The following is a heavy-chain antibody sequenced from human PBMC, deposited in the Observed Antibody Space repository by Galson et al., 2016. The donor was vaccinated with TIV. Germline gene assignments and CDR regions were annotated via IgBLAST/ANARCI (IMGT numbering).Heavy chain of an antibody. Sequence: SCKASGYTFTKYAMNWVRQAPGQRLEWMGWINTNTGNPTYAQGFTGRFVFSLDTSVSTSYLQISSLKAEDTAMYYCTREFDFWSGEAGWGQGTLVTASS. J-gene: IGHJ4*02. CDR3: TREFDFWSGEAG. V-gene: IGHV7-4-1*02. CDR2: INTNTGNP. D-gene: IGHD3-3*01. CDR1: GYTFTKYA.